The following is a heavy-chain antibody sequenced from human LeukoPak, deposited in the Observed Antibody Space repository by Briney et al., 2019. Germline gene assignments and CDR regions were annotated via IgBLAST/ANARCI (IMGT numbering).Heavy chain of an antibody. J-gene: IGHJ5*02. V-gene: IGHV1-2*02. CDR1: GYIFTDHY. CDR3: TREGWYTGNPLRGNWFDP. Sequence: ASVKVSCKASGYIFTDHYMHWVRQAPGQGLEWMGWINPNGGGTEYEQKFQDRVTMTSDTSITTAYLELNSLRPDDTAVYYCTREGWYTGNPLRGNWFDPWGQGTLVTVSS. CDR2: INPNGGGT. D-gene: IGHD1-26*01.